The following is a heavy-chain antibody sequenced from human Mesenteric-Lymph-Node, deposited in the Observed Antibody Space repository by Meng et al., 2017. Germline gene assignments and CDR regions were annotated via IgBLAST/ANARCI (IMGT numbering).Heavy chain of an antibody. J-gene: IGHJ4*02. Sequence: GESLKISCAASGFTFSSYAMSWVRQAPGKGLEWVSAISGSGGSTYYADSVKGRFTISRDNSKNTLYLQMNSLRAEDTAVYYCASWDYYYGSGSYGLSYYFDYWGQGTLVTVSS. D-gene: IGHD3-10*01. CDR1: GFTFSSYA. V-gene: IGHV3-23*01. CDR2: ISGSGGST. CDR3: ASWDYYYGSGSYGLSYYFDY.